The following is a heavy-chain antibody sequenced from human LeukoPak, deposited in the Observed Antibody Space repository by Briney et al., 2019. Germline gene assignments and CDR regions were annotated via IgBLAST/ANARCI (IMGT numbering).Heavy chain of an antibody. V-gene: IGHV1-69*13. CDR3: ARGITMVREGFDY. CDR2: IIPILGTA. J-gene: IGHJ4*02. CDR1: GGTFSSYA. Sequence: SVKVSCKASGGTFSSYAISWVRQAPGQGLEWMGGIIPILGTANYAQKFQGRVTITADESTSTAYMELSSLRSEDTAVYYCARGITMVREGFDYWGQGTLVTVSS. D-gene: IGHD3-10*01.